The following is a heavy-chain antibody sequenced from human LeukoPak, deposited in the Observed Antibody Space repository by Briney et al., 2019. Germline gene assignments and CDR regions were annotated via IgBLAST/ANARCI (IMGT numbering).Heavy chain of an antibody. Sequence: PGGSLRLSCAASGFTFSSYSMNWVRQAPGKGLEWVSYISSSSSTIYYADSVKGRFTISRDNAKNSLYLQMNSLRAEDTAVYYCARTSDFWSGPRFTFDYWGQGTLVTVSS. CDR2: ISSSSSTI. V-gene: IGHV3-48*01. J-gene: IGHJ4*02. D-gene: IGHD3-3*01. CDR1: GFTFSSYS. CDR3: ARTSDFWSGPRFTFDY.